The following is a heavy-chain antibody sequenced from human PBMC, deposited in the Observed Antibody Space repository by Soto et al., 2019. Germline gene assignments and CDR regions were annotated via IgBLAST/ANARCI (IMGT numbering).Heavy chain of an antibody. CDR1: GYSFTSYW. V-gene: IGHV5-51*01. CDR3: ARQPMGYSSGRTGIDY. Sequence: GESLKISCKGSGYSFTSYWIGWVRQMPGKGLEWMGIIYPGDSDTRYSPSFQGQVTISADKSISTAYLQWSSLKASDTAMYYWARQPMGYSSGRTGIDYWGQGTLVTVSS. J-gene: IGHJ4*02. D-gene: IGHD6-19*01. CDR2: IYPGDSDT.